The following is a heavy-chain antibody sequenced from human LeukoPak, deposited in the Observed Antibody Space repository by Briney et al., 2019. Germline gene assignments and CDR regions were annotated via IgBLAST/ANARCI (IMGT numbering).Heavy chain of an antibody. D-gene: IGHD5-12*01. CDR2: ISFDGSNR. V-gene: IGHV3-30*04. CDR1: GFTFDSYA. CDR3: ARDQLAYSGYDTLFAY. J-gene: IGHJ4*02. Sequence: GGSLRLSCAASGFTFDSYAIHWVPQAPGKGLEWVAVISFDGSNRFYADSVKGRFSISRDNSKKTLYLQMNSLRVEDSAVYFCARDQLAYSGYDTLFAYWGQGTLVTVSS.